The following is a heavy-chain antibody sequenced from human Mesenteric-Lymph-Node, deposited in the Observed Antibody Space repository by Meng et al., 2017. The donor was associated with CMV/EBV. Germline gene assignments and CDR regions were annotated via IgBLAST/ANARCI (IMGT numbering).Heavy chain of an antibody. D-gene: IGHD5-12*01. V-gene: IGHV3-23*01. J-gene: IGHJ4*02. CDR2: ISGSGVST. Sequence: GESLKISCAASGFTFSSYAMSWVRQAPGKGLEWVSHISGSGVSTYYADFVKGRFTISRDNSKNTLYLQLISLRVEDTAVYYCAKARDSGYDLIDYWGQGTLVTVSS. CDR1: GFTFSSYA. CDR3: AKARDSGYDLIDY.